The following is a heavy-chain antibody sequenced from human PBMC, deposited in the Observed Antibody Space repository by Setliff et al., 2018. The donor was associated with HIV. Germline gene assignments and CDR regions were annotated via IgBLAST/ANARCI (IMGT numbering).Heavy chain of an antibody. CDR1: GGSISGYF. CDR3: ARDLPELTGRSFDP. D-gene: IGHD7-27*01. J-gene: IGHJ5*02. Sequence: PSETLSLTCNVSGGSISGYFWTWIRQPAGKGLEWIGRIYTSGSTNYNPSLKSRLSMSIDTSKNHFSVRLTSVTAADTAVYYCARDLPELTGRSFDPWGQGIQVTVSS. CDR2: IYTSGST. V-gene: IGHV4-4*07.